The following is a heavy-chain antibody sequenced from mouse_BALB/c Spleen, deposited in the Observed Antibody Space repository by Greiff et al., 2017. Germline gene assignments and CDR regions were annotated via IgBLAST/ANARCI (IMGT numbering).Heavy chain of an antibody. CDR3: ARGNAMDY. CDR2: ISDGGSYT. J-gene: IGHJ4*01. V-gene: IGHV5-4*02. Sequence: DVKLVESGGGLVKPGGSLKLSCAASGFTFSDYYMYWVRQTPEKRLEWVATISDGGSYTYYPDSVKGRFTISRDNAKNNLYLQMSSLKSEDTAMYYCARGNAMDYWGQGTSVTVSS. CDR1: GFTFSDYY.